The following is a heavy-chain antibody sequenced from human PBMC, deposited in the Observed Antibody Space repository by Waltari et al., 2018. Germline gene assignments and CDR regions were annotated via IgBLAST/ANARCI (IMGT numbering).Heavy chain of an antibody. Sequence: VQLVQSGAEVKKPGASVKVSCKASGYTFTGYYMHWVRQAPGQGLEWMGWINPNSGNTGYAQKFQGRVTMTRNTSISTAYMELSSLRSEDTAVYYCARATGYSSGWSDYWGQGTLVTVSS. CDR3: ARATGYSSGWSDY. V-gene: IGHV1-8*02. D-gene: IGHD6-19*01. J-gene: IGHJ4*02. CDR2: INPNSGNT. CDR1: GYTFTGYY.